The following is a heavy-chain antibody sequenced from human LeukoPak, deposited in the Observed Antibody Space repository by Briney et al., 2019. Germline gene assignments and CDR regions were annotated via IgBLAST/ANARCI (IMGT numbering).Heavy chain of an antibody. CDR1: GFTFSDYY. CDR3: ARERTPKYYYGSGGYFRYFDY. J-gene: IGHJ4*02. V-gene: IGHV3-11*04. D-gene: IGHD3-10*01. CDR2: ISSSGSTI. Sequence: GGSLRLSCAASGFTFSDYYMSWIRQAPGKGLEWVSYISSSGSTIYYADSVKGRFTISRDIAKNSLYLQMYSLRVDDTAVYYCARERTPKYYYGSGGYFRYFDYWGQGTLVTVSS.